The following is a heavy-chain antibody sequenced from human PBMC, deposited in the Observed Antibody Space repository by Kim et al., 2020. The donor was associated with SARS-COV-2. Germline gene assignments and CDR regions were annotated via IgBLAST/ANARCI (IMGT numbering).Heavy chain of an antibody. CDR3: ARDYVGWLQYQYSIFGY. J-gene: IGHJ4*02. V-gene: IGHV4-39*07. Sequence: LKSRVTISVDTSKNQFSLKLGSVTAADTAVYYCARDYVGWLQYQYSIFGYWGQGTLVTVSS. D-gene: IGHD5-12*01.